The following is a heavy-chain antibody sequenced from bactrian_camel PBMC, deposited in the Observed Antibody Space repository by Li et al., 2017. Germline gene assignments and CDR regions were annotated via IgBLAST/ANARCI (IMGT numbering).Heavy chain of an antibody. V-gene: IGHV3S25*01. CDR2: INIGGGKT. Sequence: QLVESGGGSVQAGGSLRLSCVASGDTIYYDCLGWFRQTPGKGREGVATINIGGGKTYYDDSVKGRFTGSQDYAKRTVYLQMNNLKPEGSAMYYCAAGPRPHICRAIISGGTIGHSVNYGMDSWGTGTQVTVS. D-gene: IGHD5*01. J-gene: IGHJ7*01. CDR1: GDTIYYDC.